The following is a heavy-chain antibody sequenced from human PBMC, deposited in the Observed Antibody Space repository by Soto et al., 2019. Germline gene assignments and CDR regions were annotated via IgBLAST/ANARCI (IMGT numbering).Heavy chain of an antibody. CDR2: LYHSGTT. J-gene: IGHJ4*02. CDR3: ARVSTGATYYFDS. V-gene: IGHV4-31*03. Sequence: PSETLSLTCTVSGGSIRFGGYYWGWIRQHPVKGLEWLGYLYHSGTTYYNPSLKSRTIISVDTSKNQFSLELSSVTAADTAVYYCARVSTGATYYFDSWGQGALVTVSS. D-gene: IGHD7-27*01. CDR1: GGSIRFGGYY.